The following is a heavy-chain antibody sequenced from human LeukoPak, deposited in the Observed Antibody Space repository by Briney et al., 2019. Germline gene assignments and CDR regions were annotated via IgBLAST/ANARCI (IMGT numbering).Heavy chain of an antibody. CDR1: GGTFSSYA. Sequence: ASVKVSCKASGGTFSSYAISWVRQAPGQGLEWMGGIIPIFGTANYAQKFQGRVTITADESTSTAYMELSSLRSEDTAVYYCARGTDSQDAFDIWGQGTMVTVSS. CDR2: IIPIFGTA. J-gene: IGHJ3*02. CDR3: ARGTDSQDAFDI. D-gene: IGHD3-22*01. V-gene: IGHV1-69*13.